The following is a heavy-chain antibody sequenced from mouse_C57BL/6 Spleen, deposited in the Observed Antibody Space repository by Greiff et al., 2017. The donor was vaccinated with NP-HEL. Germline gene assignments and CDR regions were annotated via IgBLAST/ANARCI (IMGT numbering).Heavy chain of an antibody. D-gene: IGHD3-1*01. Sequence: QVQLQQPGAELVKPGASVKLSCKASGYTFTSYWMQWVKQRPGQGLEWIGEIDPSDSYTNYNQKFKGKATLTVDPSSSTAYMQLSSLTSEDSAVYYCARSGPPLFDYWGQGTTLTVAS. CDR3: ARSGPPLFDY. CDR1: GYTFTSYW. J-gene: IGHJ2*01. V-gene: IGHV1-50*01. CDR2: IDPSDSYT.